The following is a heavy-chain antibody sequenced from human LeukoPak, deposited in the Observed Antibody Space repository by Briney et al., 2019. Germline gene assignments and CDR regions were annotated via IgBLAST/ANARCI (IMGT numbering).Heavy chain of an antibody. CDR3: AKDGSDANYFDY. J-gene: IGHJ4*02. CDR2: ISGDGGST. Sequence: PGGSLRLSCAASGFSFSSYAMHWVRQAPGKGLEWVSLISGDGGSTYYADSVKGRFTISRDNSKNSLYLQMNSLRTEDTALYYCAKDGSDANYFDYWGQGTLVTVSS. D-gene: IGHD2-2*01. CDR1: GFSFSSYA. V-gene: IGHV3-43*02.